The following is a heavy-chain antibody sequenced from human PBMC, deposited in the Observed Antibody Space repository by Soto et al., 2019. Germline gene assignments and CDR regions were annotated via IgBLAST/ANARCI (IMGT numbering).Heavy chain of an antibody. V-gene: IGHV4-31*03. D-gene: IGHD2-2*02. CDR1: GGSISSSGYY. Sequence: SETLSLTCTVSGGSISSSGYYWSWIRQHPGKGLEWIGHIYYSGSAYYNPSLKSRVTISVDTSKNQFSLKLSSVTAADTAVCYCVRLRYCSSTSCHRFDPWGQGTLVTVSS. CDR3: VRLRYCSSTSCHRFDP. CDR2: IYYSGSA. J-gene: IGHJ5*02.